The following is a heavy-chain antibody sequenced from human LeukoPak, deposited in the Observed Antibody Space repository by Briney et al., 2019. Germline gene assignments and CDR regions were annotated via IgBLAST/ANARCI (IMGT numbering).Heavy chain of an antibody. V-gene: IGHV3-66*02. D-gene: IGHD3-3*01. J-gene: IGHJ4*02. Sequence: PGGSLRLSCAASGFTVSSNYMSWVRQAPGKGLEWVSVIYSGGSTYYADSVKGRFTISRDNYKNTLYLQMNSLRAEDTAVYYCARDIPYDFWSGYYTHWGQGTLVTVSS. CDR3: ARDIPYDFWSGYYTH. CDR2: IYSGGST. CDR1: GFTVSSNY.